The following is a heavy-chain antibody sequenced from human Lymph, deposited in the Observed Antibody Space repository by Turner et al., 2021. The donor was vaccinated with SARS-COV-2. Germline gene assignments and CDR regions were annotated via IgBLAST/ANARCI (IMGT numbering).Heavy chain of an antibody. V-gene: IGHV4-39*01. CDR3: ARQGWLRGYFDY. D-gene: IGHD5-18*01. CDR2: IYSSEST. CDR1: GGSVTSSSYY. Sequence: QVQLQESGPGLVKPSETLSLTCTVSGGSVTSSSYYWGWIRQPPGKGLEWIGNIYSSESTYYNPSLKRRDTIAVDTSKNQFSLKQSSVTAADTYVYYCARQGWLRGYFDYWSQGTLVTVSS. J-gene: IGHJ4*02.